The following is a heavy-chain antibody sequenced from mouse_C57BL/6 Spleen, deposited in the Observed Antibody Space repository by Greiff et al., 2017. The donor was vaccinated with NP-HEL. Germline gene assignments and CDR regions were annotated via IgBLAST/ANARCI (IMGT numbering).Heavy chain of an antibody. D-gene: IGHD4-1*01. CDR2: ISSGSSTI. J-gene: IGHJ2*01. CDR1: GFTFSDYG. V-gene: IGHV5-17*01. CDR3: ARVSPGVYFDY. Sequence: EVMLVESGGGLVKPGGSLKLSCAASGFTFSDYGMHWVRQAPEKGLEWVAYISSGSSTIYYADTVKGRFTISRDNAKNTLFLQRTSLRSEDTAMYYCARVSPGVYFDYWGQGTTLTVSS.